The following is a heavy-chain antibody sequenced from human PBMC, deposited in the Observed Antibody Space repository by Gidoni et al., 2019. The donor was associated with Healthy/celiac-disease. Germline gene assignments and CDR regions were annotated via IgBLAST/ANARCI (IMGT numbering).Heavy chain of an antibody. J-gene: IGHJ4*02. CDR1: GGTFSSYA. D-gene: IGHD3-10*01. V-gene: IGHV1-69*09. CDR2: IIPSLGIA. Sequence: QVQLVQSGAEVKKPGSSVKVSCKASGGTFSSYAISWVRQAPGQGLEWMGRIIPSLGIANYAQKFQGRVTITADKSTSTAYMELSSLRSEDTAVYYCARVPEFGELFAATWGQGTLVTVSS. CDR3: ARVPEFGELFAAT.